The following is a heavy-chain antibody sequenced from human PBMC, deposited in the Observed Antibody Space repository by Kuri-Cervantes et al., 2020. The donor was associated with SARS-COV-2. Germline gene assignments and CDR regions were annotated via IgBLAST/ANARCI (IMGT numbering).Heavy chain of an antibody. V-gene: IGHV4-59*12. J-gene: IGHJ1*01. Sequence: SEPLSSTCTVSGSSISTYYGGWIRQPPGKGLEGIEYIYYSGSTNYNPSLKSRVTISVDTSKSQLSLTLSSVTAADTAVDYCARDDYSNYGSYFQHWGQGTLVTVSS. CDR2: IYYSGST. CDR1: GSSISTYY. CDR3: ARDDYSNYGSYFQH. D-gene: IGHD4-11*01.